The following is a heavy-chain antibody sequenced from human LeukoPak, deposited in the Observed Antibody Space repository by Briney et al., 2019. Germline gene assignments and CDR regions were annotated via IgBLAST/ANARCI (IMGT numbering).Heavy chain of an antibody. CDR2: IYYSGST. V-gene: IGHV4-61*01. CDR3: ARDGWTHYYYYGMDV. CDR1: GGSVSSGSYY. Sequence: SETLSLTCTVSGGSVSSGSYYWSWIRQPPGKGLEWIGYIYYSGSTNYNPSLKSRVTISVDTSKNQFSLKLSSETAADTAVYYCARDGWTHYYYYGMDVWGQGTTVTVSS. D-gene: IGHD2-15*01. J-gene: IGHJ6*02.